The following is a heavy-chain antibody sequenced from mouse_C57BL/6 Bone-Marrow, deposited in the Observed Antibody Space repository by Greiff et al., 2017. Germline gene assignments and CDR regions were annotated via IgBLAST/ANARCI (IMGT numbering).Heavy chain of an antibody. J-gene: IGHJ3*01. CDR2: IHPSDSDT. Sequence: QVQLQQPGAELVKPGASVKVSCKASGYTFTSYWKHWVKQRPGQGLEWIGRIHPSDSDTNYNQKFKGKATLTVDKSSSTAYMQLSSLTSEDSAVYYCAIWGLLSYYDYDRFAYWGQGTLVTVSA. V-gene: IGHV1-74*01. D-gene: IGHD2-4*01. CDR1: GYTFTSYW. CDR3: AIWGLLSYYDYDRFAY.